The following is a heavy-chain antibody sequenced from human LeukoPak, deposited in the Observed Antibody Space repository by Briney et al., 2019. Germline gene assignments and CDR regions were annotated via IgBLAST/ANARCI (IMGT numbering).Heavy chain of an antibody. CDR3: ARDGSDNWGLFDN. V-gene: IGHV4-39*07. Sequence: SSETLSLTCSVSGGSISGTSYCWGWIRQPPGKGPEWIGSHYHTGRIYHNPSLNSRVTISVDTSKNQFSLKLSSVTDADTAVYYCARDGSDNWGLFDNWGRGTLVTVSS. CDR2: HYHTGRI. J-gene: IGHJ4*02. CDR1: GGSISGTSYC. D-gene: IGHD1-1*01.